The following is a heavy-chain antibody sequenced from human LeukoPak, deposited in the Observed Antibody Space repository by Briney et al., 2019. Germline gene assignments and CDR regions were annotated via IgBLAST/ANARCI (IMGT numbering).Heavy chain of an antibody. V-gene: IGHV4-4*07. D-gene: IGHD3-16*02. J-gene: IGHJ4*02. CDR3: WITFGGVIDEFDY. CDR2: IYASGST. CDR1: GGSISSYY. Sequence: PSETLSLTCTVSGGSISSYYWSWIRQPAGKGLEWIGRIYASGSTNYNPSLKSRVTMSVDTSKNQFSLKLSSVTAADTAVYYCWITFGGVIDEFDYWGQGTLVTVSS.